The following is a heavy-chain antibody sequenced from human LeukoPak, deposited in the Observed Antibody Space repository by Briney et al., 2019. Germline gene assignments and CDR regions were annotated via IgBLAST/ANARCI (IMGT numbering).Heavy chain of an antibody. CDR3: ARELLWFGELFDY. D-gene: IGHD3-10*01. V-gene: IGHV3-7*01. CDR1: GFNFSSYW. J-gene: IGHJ4*02. CDR2: IKQDGSEK. Sequence: GGSLSLSCAASGFNFSSYWMSWVRQAPGKGLEWVANIKQDGSEKYYVDSVKGRFTISRDNAKNSLYLQMNSLRAEDTAVYYCARELLWFGELFDYWGQGTLVTVSS.